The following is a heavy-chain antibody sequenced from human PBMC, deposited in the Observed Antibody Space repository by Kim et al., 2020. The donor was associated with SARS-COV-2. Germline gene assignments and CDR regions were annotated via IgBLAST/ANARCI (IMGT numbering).Heavy chain of an antibody. D-gene: IGHD3-22*01. J-gene: IGHJ1*01. Sequence: GGSLRLSCAASGFTFSSYGMHWVRHAPGKGLEWVAVISYDGSNKYYADSVKGRFTISRDNSKNTLYLQMNSLRAEDTAVYYCAKVTYYYDSSGSWEYFQHWGQGTLVTVSS. V-gene: IGHV3-30*18. CDR1: GFTFSSYG. CDR2: ISYDGSNK. CDR3: AKVTYYYDSSGSWEYFQH.